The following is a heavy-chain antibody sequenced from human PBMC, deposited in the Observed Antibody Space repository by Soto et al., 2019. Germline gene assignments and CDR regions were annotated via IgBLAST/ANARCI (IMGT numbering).Heavy chain of an antibody. V-gene: IGHV4-59*01. D-gene: IGHD5-18*01. CDR1: GGSISHYY. Sequence: SETLSLSCTVSGGSISHYYWGWIRQPPGKGLEWIGYIFYSGSTNYNPSLKSRVTISVDTSKGQFSLKVRSVTAADTAVYFCARIKSGYSYGSIIDFWGKGTLVTVSS. CDR2: IFYSGST. CDR3: ARIKSGYSYGSIIDF. J-gene: IGHJ4*02.